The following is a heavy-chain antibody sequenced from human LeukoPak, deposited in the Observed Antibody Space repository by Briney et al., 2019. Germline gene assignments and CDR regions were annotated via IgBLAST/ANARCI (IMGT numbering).Heavy chain of an antibody. CDR1: GYSFTSYG. D-gene: IGHD3-22*01. J-gene: IGHJ3*02. CDR3: ARDLPMIVKRLALAI. Sequence: ASVKVSCKASGYSFTSYGLSWVRQAPGQGLEWRGWISAYNGNTNYAQNLQGRVTMTTDTSTSTAYMELRSLTSDDTAVYYCARDLPMIVKRLALAIWGQGTMVTVSS. V-gene: IGHV1-18*01. CDR2: ISAYNGNT.